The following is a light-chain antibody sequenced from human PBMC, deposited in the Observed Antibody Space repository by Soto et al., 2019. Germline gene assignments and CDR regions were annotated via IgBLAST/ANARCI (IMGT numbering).Light chain of an antibody. CDR2: GAS. CDR3: QYYNNWPYT. V-gene: IGKV3-15*01. Sequence: EIVMTQSPATLSVSPGERVALSCRASQSVFTNLAWYQQKPGQAPRLLISGASSRATGIPARFSGSGSATEFTRTISSLPSEDLAVYYRQYYNNWPYTFGQGTKLEIK. CDR1: QSVFTN. J-gene: IGKJ2*01.